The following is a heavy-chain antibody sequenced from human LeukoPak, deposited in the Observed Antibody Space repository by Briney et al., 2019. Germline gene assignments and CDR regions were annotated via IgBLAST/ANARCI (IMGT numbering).Heavy chain of an antibody. CDR2: ISGSGGST. Sequence: QPGGSLRLSCAASGFTFSSYAMSWPRQAPGKGLEWVSAISGSGGSTYYADSVKGRFTISRDNSKNTLYLQMNSLRAEDTAVYYCESDWSTSPYGMDVWGQGTTVTVSS. J-gene: IGHJ6*02. CDR1: GFTFSSYA. D-gene: IGHD3-9*01. V-gene: IGHV3-23*01. CDR3: ESDWSTSPYGMDV.